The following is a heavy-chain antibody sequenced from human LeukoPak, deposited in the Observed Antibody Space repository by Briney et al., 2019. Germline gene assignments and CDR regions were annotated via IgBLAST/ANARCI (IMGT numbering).Heavy chain of an antibody. J-gene: IGHJ3*02. V-gene: IGHV1-2*02. D-gene: IGHD6-13*01. CDR3: ARDSSSFADAFDI. CDR1: GYTFTGYY. CDR2: INPNSGGT. Sequence: ASVTVSCKASGYTFTGYYMHWVRQAPGQGLEWMGWINPNSGGTNYAQKFQGRVTMTRDTSISTAYMELSRLRSDDTAVYYCARDSSSFADAFDIWGQGTMVTVSS.